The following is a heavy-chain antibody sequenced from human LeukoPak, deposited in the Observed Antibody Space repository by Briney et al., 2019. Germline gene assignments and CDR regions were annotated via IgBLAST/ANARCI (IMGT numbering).Heavy chain of an antibody. CDR3: AKDLSWG. CDR2: ISYDGSNK. V-gene: IGHV3-30*18. CDR1: GFTFSSYG. J-gene: IGHJ4*02. D-gene: IGHD7-27*01. Sequence: GRSLRLSCAASGFTFSSYGMHWVRQAPGKGLEWVAVISYDGSNKYYADSLKGRFTISRDNSKNTLYLQMNSLRAEDTAVYYCAKDLSWGWGQGTLVTVSS.